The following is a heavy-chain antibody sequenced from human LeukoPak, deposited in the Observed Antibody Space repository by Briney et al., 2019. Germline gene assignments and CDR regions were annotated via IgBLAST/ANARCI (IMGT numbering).Heavy chain of an antibody. CDR1: GFTFSSYS. V-gene: IGHV3-21*01. D-gene: IGHD1-14*01. CDR3: ARVQAAGTPRYYYYYMDV. J-gene: IGHJ6*03. CDR2: ISSSSSYI. Sequence: GGSLRLSCAASGFTFSSYSMNWVRQAPGKGLEWVSSISSSSSYIYYADSVKGRFTISRDNAKNSLYLQMNSLRAEDTAVYYCARVQAAGTPRYYYYYMDVWGKGTTVTVSS.